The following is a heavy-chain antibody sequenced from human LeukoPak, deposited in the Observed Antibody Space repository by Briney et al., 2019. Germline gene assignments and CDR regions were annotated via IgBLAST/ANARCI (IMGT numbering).Heavy chain of an antibody. CDR1: GYTFTSYG. V-gene: IGHV1-18*01. Sequence: ASVKVSCKASGYTFTSYGISWVRQAPGQGLEWMGWISAYNGNTNYAQKLQGRVTMTTDTSTSTAYMELRSLRSDDTAVYYCARDATMVRGVPVDDAFDIRGQGTMVTVSS. CDR3: ARDATMVRGVPVDDAFDI. CDR2: ISAYNGNT. D-gene: IGHD3-10*01. J-gene: IGHJ3*02.